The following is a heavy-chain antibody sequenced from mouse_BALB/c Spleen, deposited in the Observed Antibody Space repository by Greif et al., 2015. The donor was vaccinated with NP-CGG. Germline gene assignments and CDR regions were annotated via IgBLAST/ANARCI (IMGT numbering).Heavy chain of an antibody. D-gene: IGHD4-1*01. Sequence: DVKLVESGGGLVQPGGSLKLSCAASGFDFRRYWMSWVRQAPGKGLEWIGEINPDSSTINYTPSLKDKFIISRDNAKNTLYLQMSKVRSEDTALYYCARPDWAWFAYWGQGTLVTVSA. V-gene: IGHV4-1*02. CDR3: ARPDWAWFAY. CDR2: INPDSSTI. CDR1: GFDFRRYW. J-gene: IGHJ3*01.